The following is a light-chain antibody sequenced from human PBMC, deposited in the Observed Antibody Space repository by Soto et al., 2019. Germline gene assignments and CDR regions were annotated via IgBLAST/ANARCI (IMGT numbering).Light chain of an antibody. J-gene: IGLJ1*01. CDR3: GSWDNNLSGYV. CDR2: RNT. Sequence: QSVLTQPPSPSWTPGQTVNISCSGSTSNIGKTFVYWYQHFPGAAPNLLIYRNTLRPSVGPDRFSAYKSGTSTSLAISGLRYEDEADYYCGSWDNNLSGYVFGTGTKVTVL. CDR1: TSNIGKTF. V-gene: IGLV1-47*01.